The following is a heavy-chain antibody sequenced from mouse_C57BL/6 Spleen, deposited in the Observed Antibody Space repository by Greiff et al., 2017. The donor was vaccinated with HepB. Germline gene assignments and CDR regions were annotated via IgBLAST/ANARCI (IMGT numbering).Heavy chain of an antibody. CDR3: EREGKILLLANPYAMDY. Sequence: QVQLQQPGAELVKPGASVKLSCKASGYTFTSYWMHWVKQRPGQGLEWIGMIHPNSGSTNYNEKFKSKATLTVDKSSSTAYMQLSSLTSEDSAVYDCEREGKILLLANPYAMDYWGQGTSVTVSS. V-gene: IGHV1-64*01. D-gene: IGHD1-1*01. CDR2: IHPNSGST. CDR1: GYTFTSYW. J-gene: IGHJ4*01.